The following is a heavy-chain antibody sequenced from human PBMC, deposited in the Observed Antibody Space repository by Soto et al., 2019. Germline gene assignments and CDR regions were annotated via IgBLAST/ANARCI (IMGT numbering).Heavy chain of an antibody. CDR2: IYYSGST. V-gene: IGHV4-39*01. CDR3: ARRGLSSAFDI. CDR1: GGSISSSSYY. D-gene: IGHD6-19*01. Sequence: QLQLQESGPGLVKPSETLSLTCTVSGGSISSSSYYWGWIRQPPGKGLEWIGSIYYSGSTYYNPSRNTRVTISVDTSKNQFSLKLSSVTAADTAVYYCARRGLSSAFDIWGQGTMVTFSS. J-gene: IGHJ3*02.